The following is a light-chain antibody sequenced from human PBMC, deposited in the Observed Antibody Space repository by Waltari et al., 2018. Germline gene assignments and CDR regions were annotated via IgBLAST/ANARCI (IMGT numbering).Light chain of an antibody. J-gene: IGKJ1*01. CDR1: QSVLYSANNQNY. CDR2: WAS. Sequence: DIVMTQSPDSLAVSLGERATINCKSSQSVLYSANNQNYLAWYQQKPGQPPKLLIFWASTRESGVPARFSGSGSGKDFTLTISSLRAEDVAVYYCQQYYSTLRTFGQGTKVEIK. CDR3: QQYYSTLRT. V-gene: IGKV4-1*01.